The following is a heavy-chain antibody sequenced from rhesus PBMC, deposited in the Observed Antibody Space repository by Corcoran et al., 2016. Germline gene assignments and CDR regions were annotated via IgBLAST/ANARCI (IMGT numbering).Heavy chain of an antibody. J-gene: IGHJ4*01. CDR3: ARSWGSRYYFDY. V-gene: IGHV4-173*01. CDR2: ISGSGGST. Sequence: QLQLQESGPGLVKPSETLSLTCAVSGGSISSNYWSWIRQPPGKGLEWIGRISGSGGSTDYNPSLMSRVTISTDTSKNQFCLKLSSVTAADTAVYYCARSWGSRYYFDYWGQGVLVTVSS. D-gene: IGHD4-29*01. CDR1: GGSISSNY.